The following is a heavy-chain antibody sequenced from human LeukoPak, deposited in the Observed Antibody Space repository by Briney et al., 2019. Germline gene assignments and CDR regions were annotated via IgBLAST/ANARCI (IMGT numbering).Heavy chain of an antibody. CDR3: ARGPLDWNYPFDY. CDR1: GGSFSGYY. Sequence: PETLSLTCAVYGGSFSGYYWSWIRQPPGKGLEWIGEINHSGSTNYNPSLKSRVTISVDTSKNQFSLKLSSVTAADTAVYYCARGPLDWNYPFDYWGQGTLVTVSS. V-gene: IGHV4-34*01. CDR2: INHSGST. J-gene: IGHJ4*02. D-gene: IGHD1-7*01.